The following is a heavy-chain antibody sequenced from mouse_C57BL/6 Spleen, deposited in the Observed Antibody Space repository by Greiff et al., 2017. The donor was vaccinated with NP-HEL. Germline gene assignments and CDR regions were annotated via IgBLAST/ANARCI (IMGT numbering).Heavy chain of an antibody. Sequence: QVQLQQSGPELVKPGASVKISCKASGYAFSSSWMNWVKQRPGKGLEWIGRIYPGDGDTNYNGKFKGKATLTADKSSSTAYMQLSSLTTEDSAVYFCARDYDFDYWGQGTTLTVSS. V-gene: IGHV1-82*01. CDR1: GYAFSSSW. CDR3: ARDYDFDY. D-gene: IGHD2-4*01. J-gene: IGHJ2*01. CDR2: IYPGDGDT.